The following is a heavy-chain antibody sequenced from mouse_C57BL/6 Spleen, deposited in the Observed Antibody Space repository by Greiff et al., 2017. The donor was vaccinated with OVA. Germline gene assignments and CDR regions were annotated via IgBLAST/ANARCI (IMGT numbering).Heavy chain of an antibody. CDR1: GYAFSSSW. D-gene: IGHD2-4*01. V-gene: IGHV1-82*01. CDR2: IYPGDGDT. CDR3: AREAGLRQYAMDY. Sequence: QVQLQQSGPELVKPGASVKISCKASGYAFSSSWMNWVKQRPGKGLEWIGRIYPGDGDTNYNGKFKGKATLTADKSSSTAYMQLSSLTSEDSAVYFCAREAGLRQYAMDYWGQGTSVTVSS. J-gene: IGHJ4*01.